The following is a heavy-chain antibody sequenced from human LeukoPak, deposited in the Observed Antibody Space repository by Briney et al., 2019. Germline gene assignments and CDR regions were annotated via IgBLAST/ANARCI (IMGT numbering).Heavy chain of an antibody. D-gene: IGHD3-3*01. J-gene: IGHJ4*02. CDR3: ARDNSDFWSGPNLDY. V-gene: IGHV4-4*07. CDR1: GGSISSYY. Sequence: SETLSLTCTVSGGSISSYYWSWIRQPAGKGLEWIGRIYTSGSTNYNPSLKSRVTMSVDTSKNQFSLKLSSVTAADTAVYYCARDNSDFWSGPNLDYWGQGTLVTVSS. CDR2: IYTSGST.